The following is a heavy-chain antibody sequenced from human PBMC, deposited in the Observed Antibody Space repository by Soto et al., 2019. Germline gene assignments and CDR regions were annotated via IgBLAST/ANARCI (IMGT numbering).Heavy chain of an antibody. Sequence: QVQLVQSGDELKKPGASVKVSCKASDYTFNSYGISWVRKAPGQGIEWMGWLSGDNGDIKYEQKFQGRVTMTTDISTSTFYMELRSLSSDDTAVYFCAGSRGFGFDFWGQGTLVTVSS. CDR2: LSGDNGDI. J-gene: IGHJ4*02. V-gene: IGHV1-18*01. D-gene: IGHD2-15*01. CDR1: DYTFNSYG. CDR3: AGSRGFGFDF.